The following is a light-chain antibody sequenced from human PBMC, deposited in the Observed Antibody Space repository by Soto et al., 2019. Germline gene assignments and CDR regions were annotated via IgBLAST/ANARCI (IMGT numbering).Light chain of an antibody. CDR3: QQRGNWPPT. CDR1: QSVSSN. J-gene: IGKJ1*01. V-gene: IGKV3-11*01. CDR2: DAS. Sequence: EIVMTQSPATLSVSPGERATLSCRASQSVSSNLAWYQQKPGQAPRLLIYDASNRATGIPARFSGSGSGTDFTLTISSLEPEDFAVYYCQQRGNWPPTFGQGTKVEIK.